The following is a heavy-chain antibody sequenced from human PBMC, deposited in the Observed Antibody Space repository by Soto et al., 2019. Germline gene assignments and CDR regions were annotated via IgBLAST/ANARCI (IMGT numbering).Heavy chain of an antibody. D-gene: IGHD2-2*01. CDR2: ISSGRSYI. Sequence: VQLVESGGGLVTPGGSLRLSCAASGFTLSSYSMHWVRQAPGKGLEWVSSISSGRSYIYYADSVKGRFTISRDNAKNSLYLQMNSLRAEDTAVYYCARVLVGYCSSTSCHTDFWGQGALVTVSS. CDR3: ARVLVGYCSSTSCHTDF. J-gene: IGHJ4*02. CDR1: GFTLSSYS. V-gene: IGHV3-21*01.